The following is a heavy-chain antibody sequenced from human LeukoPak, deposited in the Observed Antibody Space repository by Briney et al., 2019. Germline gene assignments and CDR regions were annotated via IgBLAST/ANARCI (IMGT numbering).Heavy chain of an antibody. Sequence: GRSLRLSCAASGFTFSSYGMHWVHQAPGKGLEWVAVIWYDGSNKYYADSVKGRFTISRDNSKNTLYLQMNSLRAEDTAAYYCARELYGDYDNNWFDPWGQGTLVTVSS. CDR1: GFTFSSYG. CDR2: IWYDGSNK. CDR3: ARELYGDYDNNWFDP. V-gene: IGHV3-33*01. D-gene: IGHD4-17*01. J-gene: IGHJ5*02.